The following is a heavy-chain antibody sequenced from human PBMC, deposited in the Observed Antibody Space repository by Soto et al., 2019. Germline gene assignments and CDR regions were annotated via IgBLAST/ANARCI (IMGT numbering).Heavy chain of an antibody. CDR3: ASTDVKLYGSGAIPLDY. J-gene: IGHJ4*02. CDR2: IIPILGIA. Sequence: QVQLVQSGAEVKKPGSSVKVSCKASGGTFSSYTISWVRQAPGQGLEWMGRIIPILGIANYAQKFQGRVTITAVKSTSTAYMELSSLRSEDTAVYYCASTDVKLYGSGAIPLDYWGQGTLVTVSS. D-gene: IGHD3-10*01. CDR1: GGTFSSYT. V-gene: IGHV1-69*02.